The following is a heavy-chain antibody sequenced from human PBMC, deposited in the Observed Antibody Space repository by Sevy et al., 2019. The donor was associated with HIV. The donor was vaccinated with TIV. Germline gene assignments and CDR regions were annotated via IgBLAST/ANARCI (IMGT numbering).Heavy chain of an antibody. Sequence: GGSLRLSCAASGFTVNGNYMTWVRQAPGKGLEGVSVIHSDDTTYHADSVKDRFTISRDNFKNTLYLHMSSLRAEDTAVYYCARGKSGYGCALNYWGQGTLVTVSS. V-gene: IGHV3-66*01. J-gene: IGHJ4*02. D-gene: IGHD5-18*01. CDR3: ARGKSGYGCALNY. CDR2: IHSDDTT. CDR1: GFTVNGNY.